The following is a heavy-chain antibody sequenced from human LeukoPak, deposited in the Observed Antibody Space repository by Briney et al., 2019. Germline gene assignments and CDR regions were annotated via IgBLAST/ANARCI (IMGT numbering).Heavy chain of an antibody. V-gene: IGHV3-30*18. J-gene: IGHJ5*02. CDR3: AKIPSERSSWFDP. Sequence: GGSLRLSCAASGFTFSSYGMHWVRQAPGKGLEWVVVISYDGSNKYYADSVKGRFTISRDNSKNTLYLQMNSLRAEDTAVYYRAKIPSERSSWFDPWGQGTLVTVSS. CDR2: ISYDGSNK. CDR1: GFTFSSYG. D-gene: IGHD2-2*01.